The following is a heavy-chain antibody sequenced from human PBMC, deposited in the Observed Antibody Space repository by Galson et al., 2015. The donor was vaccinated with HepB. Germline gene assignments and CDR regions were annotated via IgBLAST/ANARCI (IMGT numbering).Heavy chain of an antibody. CDR3: ARFGGSSWYFFDY. J-gene: IGHJ4*02. CDR1: GFTFSSYA. D-gene: IGHD6-13*01. Sequence: SLRLSCAASGFTFSSYAMSWVRRAPGRGLEWVSALSGGGAIPYYADSVRGRFTISRDNSKNTLYLQMNSLRAEDTAVYYCARFGGSSWYFFDYWGQGTLVTVSS. CDR2: LSGGGAIP. V-gene: IGHV3-23*01.